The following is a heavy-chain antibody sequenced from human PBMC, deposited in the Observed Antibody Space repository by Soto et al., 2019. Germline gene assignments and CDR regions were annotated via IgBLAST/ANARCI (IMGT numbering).Heavy chain of an antibody. V-gene: IGHV3-21*01. Sequence: GGSLRLSCAASGFTFSSYSMNWVRQAPGKXLEWVSSIGSSSSYIYYADSVKGRFTISRDNAKNSLYLQMNSLRAEATAVYYCARVTYDFCSGSPPFSGMDVWGQGATVTVCS. J-gene: IGHJ6*02. CDR2: IGSSSSYI. D-gene: IGHD3-3*01. CDR3: ARVTYDFCSGSPPFSGMDV. CDR1: GFTFSSYS.